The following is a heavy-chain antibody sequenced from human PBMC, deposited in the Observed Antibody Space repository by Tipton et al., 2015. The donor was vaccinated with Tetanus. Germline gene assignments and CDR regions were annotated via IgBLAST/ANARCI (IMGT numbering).Heavy chain of an antibody. Sequence: GLVKPSETLSLMCTVSGGSISSSDYYWGWVRQSPGKGLEWVSGISVRGSHTYYADPVKGRFSISRDNSKNTVYLQMNSPRDEDTAVYYCAKDPASRGWFDPWGQGTLVSVSS. J-gene: IGHJ5*02. CDR2: ISVRGSHT. CDR3: AKDPASRGWFDP. V-gene: IGHV3-23*01. CDR1: GGSISSSDYY.